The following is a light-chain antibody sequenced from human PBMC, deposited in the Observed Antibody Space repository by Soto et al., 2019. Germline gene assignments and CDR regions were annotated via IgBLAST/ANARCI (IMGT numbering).Light chain of an antibody. CDR1: QSVNSN. J-gene: IGKJ1*01. CDR3: QQDNNWPRT. CDR2: GAS. Sequence: CXASQSVNSNLAWYQQRLGQAPRLLIFGASTRATDIPPRVSGSGSGTEFTLTISSLQSEDFAVYYCQQDNNWPRTLGQGTKVDNK. V-gene: IGKV3-15*01.